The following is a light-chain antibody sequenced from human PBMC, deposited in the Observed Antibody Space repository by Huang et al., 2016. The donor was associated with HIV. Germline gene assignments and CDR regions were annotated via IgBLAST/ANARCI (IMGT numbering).Light chain of an antibody. Sequence: EIVMTQSPATLSVSPGEIVTLSCRANRSVSTNLAWYQQRPGQAPRLLIYGSSTRAPGIPARFSGSGSGTEFSLTISSLQSEDFALYYCHQYNNWLLSFGGGTRVDI. CDR1: RSVSTN. CDR3: HQYNNWLLS. V-gene: IGKV3-15*01. CDR2: GSS. J-gene: IGKJ4*01.